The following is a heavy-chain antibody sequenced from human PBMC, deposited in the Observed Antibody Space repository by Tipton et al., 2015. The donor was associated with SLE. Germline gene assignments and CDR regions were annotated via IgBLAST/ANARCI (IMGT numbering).Heavy chain of an antibody. CDR2: IYYSGST. CDR3: ARGIAAPNPLCDY. Sequence: LRLSCTVSGGSISSGDYYWSWIRQPPGKGLEWIGYIYYSGSTYYNPSLKSRVTISVDTSKNQFSLKLSSVTAADTAVYYCARGIAAPNPLCDYWGQGTLVTVSS. D-gene: IGHD3-16*01. CDR1: GGSISSGDYY. J-gene: IGHJ4*02. V-gene: IGHV4-30-4*01.